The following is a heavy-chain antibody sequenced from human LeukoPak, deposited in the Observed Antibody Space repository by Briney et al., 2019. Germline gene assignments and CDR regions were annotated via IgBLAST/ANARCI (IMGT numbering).Heavy chain of an antibody. V-gene: IGHV3-7*03. Sequence: PGGSLRLSCASSGFTFSSYWMSWVRQAPGKGLDWVANIKQDGSEKYYVDSVKGRFTISRDNAKNSLYLQMNSLRAEDTAVYYWARSLGVDTNRTFDIWGQGTMVTVSS. CDR3: ARSLGVDTNRTFDI. CDR2: IKQDGSEK. CDR1: GFTFSSYW. J-gene: IGHJ3*02. D-gene: IGHD5-18*01.